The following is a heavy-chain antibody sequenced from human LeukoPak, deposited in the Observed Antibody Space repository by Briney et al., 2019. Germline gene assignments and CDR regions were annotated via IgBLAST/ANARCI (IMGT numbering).Heavy chain of an antibody. V-gene: IGHV4-4*07. D-gene: IGHD6-6*01. Sequence: SETLSLTCSVSSXSINTHSWSWIRQPAGKTLEWIGHISPSGNTNYNPSLKSRVTMSVDTSKNHFSLKLSSVTAADTAVYYCARRPYWYFDLWGRGTLVTVSS. J-gene: IGHJ2*01. CDR1: SXSINTHS. CDR3: ARRPYWYFDL. CDR2: ISPSGNT.